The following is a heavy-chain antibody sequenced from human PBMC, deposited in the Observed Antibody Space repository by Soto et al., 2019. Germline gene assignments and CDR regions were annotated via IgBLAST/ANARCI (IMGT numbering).Heavy chain of an antibody. CDR2: IIPIFGTA. CDR1: GGTFSSYA. V-gene: IGHV1-69*13. D-gene: IGHD2-2*01. CDR3: ARDIVVVPAVYYYYGMDV. Sequence: SVKVACKASGGTFSSYAISWVRQAPGQGLEWMGGIIPIFGTANYAQKFQGRVTITADESTSTAYMELSSLRSEDTAVYYCARDIVVVPAVYYYYGMDVWGQGTTVTVSS. J-gene: IGHJ6*02.